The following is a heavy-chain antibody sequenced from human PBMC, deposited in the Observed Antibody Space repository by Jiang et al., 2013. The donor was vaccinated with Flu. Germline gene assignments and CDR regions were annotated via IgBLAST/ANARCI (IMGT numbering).Heavy chain of an antibody. CDR3: ARAEAAYCSGGSCGAVAY. V-gene: IGHV1-18*01. J-gene: IGHJ4*02. Sequence: KPGASVKVSCKASGYTFTNYGISWVRQAPGQGLEWVGWISAYSGNTKYAQKLQGRVTMTTDTSTSTAYMELRSLRSDDTAVYYCARAEAAYCSGGSCGAVAYWGQGTLVTVSS. D-gene: IGHD2-15*01. CDR1: GYTFTNYG. CDR2: ISAYSGNT.